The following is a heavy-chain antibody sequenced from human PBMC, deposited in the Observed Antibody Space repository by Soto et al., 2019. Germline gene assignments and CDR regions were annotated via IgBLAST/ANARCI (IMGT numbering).Heavy chain of an antibody. CDR1: GGSINNYY. CDR2: IYYSGST. Sequence: SETLSLTCTVSGGSINNYYWSWIRQPPGKGLEWIGYIYYSGSTNYNPSLKSRVTISVDTSKNQFSLRLNSVTAADTAVYYCARGHYYYYHVDVWGLGTTVTISS. J-gene: IGHJ6*02. V-gene: IGHV4-59*01. CDR3: ARGHYYYYHVDV.